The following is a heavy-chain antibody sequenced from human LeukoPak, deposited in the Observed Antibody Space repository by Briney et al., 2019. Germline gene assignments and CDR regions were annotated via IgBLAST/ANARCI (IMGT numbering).Heavy chain of an antibody. CDR1: GFPFSTFA. Sequence: PGGSLRLSCAASGFPFSTFAMSWVRQAPGKGLEWVSAISGSGGSTYYADSVKGRLTISRDNSKNTLYLQMNSLRAEDTAVYYCAKGYNWFDPWGQGTLVTVSS. CDR3: AKGYNWFDP. J-gene: IGHJ5*02. V-gene: IGHV3-23*01. CDR2: ISGSGGST.